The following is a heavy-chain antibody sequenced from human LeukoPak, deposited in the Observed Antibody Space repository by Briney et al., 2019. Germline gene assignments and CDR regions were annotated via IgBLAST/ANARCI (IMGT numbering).Heavy chain of an antibody. D-gene: IGHD4-17*01. CDR2: INWSGGTT. Sequence: GGSLRLSCEASGFTFDEYVMRWVPQAPGKGPEWVSGINWSGGTTGYADSVKGRFTISRDNSKNTLFPQMNSLRTEDTAVYYCAKDLTTVTTQGDYWGQGTLVTVSS. V-gene: IGHV3-20*04. CDR3: AKDLTTVTTQGDY. J-gene: IGHJ4*02. CDR1: GFTFDEYV.